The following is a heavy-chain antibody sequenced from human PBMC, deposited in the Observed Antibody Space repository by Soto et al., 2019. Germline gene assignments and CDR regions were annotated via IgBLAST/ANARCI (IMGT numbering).Heavy chain of an antibody. CDR3: ARHSSVRSLFDY. Sequence: SETLSLTCTVSGDSISSSDLSWIRQPPGKGLEWIGSIYYSGSTYYNPSLKSRVTISVDTSKNQFSLKLSSVTAADTAVYYCARHSSVRSLFDYWGQGTLVTVSS. D-gene: IGHD4-17*01. V-gene: IGHV4-59*05. CDR1: GDSISSSD. J-gene: IGHJ4*02. CDR2: IYYSGST.